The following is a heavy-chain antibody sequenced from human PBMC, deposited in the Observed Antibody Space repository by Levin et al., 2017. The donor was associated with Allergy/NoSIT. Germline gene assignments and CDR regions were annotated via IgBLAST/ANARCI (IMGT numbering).Heavy chain of an antibody. Sequence: GESLKISCAASGFTFSSYSMNWVRQAPGKGLEWVSYISSSSSTIYYADSVKGRFTISRDNAKNSLYLQMNSLRAEDTAVYYCARVSSRMLRTRYYFDYWGQGTLVTVSS. CDR1: GFTFSSYS. D-gene: IGHD2-15*01. CDR3: ARVSSRMLRTRYYFDY. V-gene: IGHV3-48*01. CDR2: ISSSSSTI. J-gene: IGHJ4*02.